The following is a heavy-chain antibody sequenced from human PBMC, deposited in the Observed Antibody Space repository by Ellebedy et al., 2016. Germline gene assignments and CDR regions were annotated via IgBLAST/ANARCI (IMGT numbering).Heavy chain of an antibody. CDR2: ISGSGGST. V-gene: IGHV3-23*01. D-gene: IGHD5-18*01. J-gene: IGHJ4*02. CDR3: ARDGATRKYSYGFGTFDY. Sequence: GESLKISXAASGFTFSSYAMSWVRQAPGKGPEWVSAISGSGGSTYYADSVKGRFTISRDNSKNTLYLQMNSLRAEDTAVYYCARDGATRKYSYGFGTFDYWGQGTLVTVSS. CDR1: GFTFSSYA.